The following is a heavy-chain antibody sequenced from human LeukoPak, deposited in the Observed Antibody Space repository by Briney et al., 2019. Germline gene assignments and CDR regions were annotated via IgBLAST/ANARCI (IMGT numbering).Heavy chain of an antibody. Sequence: RGGSLRLSCAASGFTFSSYWMSWVRQAPGKGLEWVANIKQDGSEKYYVDSVKGRFTISRDNAKNSLYLQMNSLRAEDTAVYYCARFRYFDWLFYYYGMDVWGQGTTVTVSS. D-gene: IGHD3-9*01. CDR3: ARFRYFDWLFYYYGMDV. J-gene: IGHJ6*02. CDR1: GFTFSSYW. V-gene: IGHV3-7*01. CDR2: IKQDGSEK.